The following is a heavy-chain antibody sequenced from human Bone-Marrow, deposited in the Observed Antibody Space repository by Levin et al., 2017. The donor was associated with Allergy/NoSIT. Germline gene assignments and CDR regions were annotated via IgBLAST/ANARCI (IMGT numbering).Heavy chain of an antibody. CDR2: IYYSGNT. Sequence: SETLSLTCTVSGASVSGNSDYWSWIRQPPGGGLEWIGYIYYSGNTYYNPSLKSRVTISVDTSKNHFSLKLRSVTAADTAKYFCARGDKKTIIDNWGQGTLVSVSS. J-gene: IGHJ4*02. V-gene: IGHV4-61*03. CDR1: GASVSGNSDY. D-gene: IGHD5-24*01. CDR3: ARGDKKTIIDN.